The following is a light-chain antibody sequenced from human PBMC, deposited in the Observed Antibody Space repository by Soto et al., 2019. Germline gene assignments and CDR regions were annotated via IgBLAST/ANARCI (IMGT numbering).Light chain of an antibody. Sequence: QSALTQPASVSGSPGQSITISCTGTSSDVGAYNYVSWYQHHPDKAPKLIIYSNNLRPSGVPDRFSGSKSGTSASLAISGLQSEDEADYHCASWDDSLNGVVFGGGTKLTVL. J-gene: IGLJ2*01. V-gene: IGLV2-14*03. CDR2: SNN. CDR1: SSDVGAYNY. CDR3: ASWDDSLNGVV.